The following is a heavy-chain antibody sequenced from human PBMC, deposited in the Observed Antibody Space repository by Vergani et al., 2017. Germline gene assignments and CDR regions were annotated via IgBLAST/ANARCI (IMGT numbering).Heavy chain of an antibody. CDR2: MIPIFGTA. CDR1: GETSSNYA. D-gene: IGHD3-10*01. CDR3: VRAEVMVRGWRYFDY. Sequence: QVQLLQSGAAVRKLGSSVTVSCKASGETSSNYAITWVRQAPGQGLQWMGRMIPIFGTANYAQKFQGRVTITADESASTAYMELSSLRSEDTAVYYCVRAEVMVRGWRYFDYWGQGTLVTVSS. V-gene: IGHV1-69*13. J-gene: IGHJ4*02.